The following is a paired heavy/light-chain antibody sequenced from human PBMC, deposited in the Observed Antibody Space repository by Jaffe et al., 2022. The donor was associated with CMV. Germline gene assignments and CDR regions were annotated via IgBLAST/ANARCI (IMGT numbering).Heavy chain of an antibody. J-gene: IGHJ4*02. V-gene: IGHV1-3*01. D-gene: IGHD6-19*01. CDR2: ITVGNSNR. Sequence: QVQVVQSGAEVKTPGASVTVSCKASGNTFSRNTIQWLRQAPGQRLEWMGWITVGNSNRKYSPRFQGRVTITSDTSASTAYMELSSLTSEDTAVYYCAIETYSRGCCNFDYWGQGTPVTVSS. CDR3: AIETYSRGCCNFDY. CDR1: GNTFSRNT.
Light chain of an antibody. CDR1: SSDVGAYQY. V-gene: IGLV2-14*03. J-gene: IGLJ1*01. CDR3: SSYTTSSTYV. CDR2: DVS. Sequence: QSALTQPASVSGSPGQSITISCTGTSSDVGAYQYVSWYQQHPGRAPKLMIYDVSNRPSGVSSRFSGSKSGNTASLTISGLQAEDEADYYCSSYTTSSTYVFGTGTTVTVL.